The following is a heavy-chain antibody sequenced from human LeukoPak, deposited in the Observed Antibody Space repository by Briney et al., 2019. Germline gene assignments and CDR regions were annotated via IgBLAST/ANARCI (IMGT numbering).Heavy chain of an antibody. CDR1: GYTFTSYA. CDR3: ARRGDGAFYDY. J-gene: IGHJ4*02. CDR2: INGGNGNT. V-gene: IGHV1-3*03. D-gene: IGHD2-21*02. Sequence: ASVKVSCKAAGYTFTSYAMHWVRQAPGQRLEWMGWINGGNGNTKYSQEFQGRVTITRDTSASTADMELSSLRSEDMAVYYCARRGDGAFYDYWGQGTLVTVSS.